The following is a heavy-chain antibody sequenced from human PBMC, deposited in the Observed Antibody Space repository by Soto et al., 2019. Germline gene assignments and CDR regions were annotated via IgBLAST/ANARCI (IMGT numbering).Heavy chain of an antibody. J-gene: IGHJ3*01. V-gene: IGHV1-18*01. CDR3: SRDNHAGGVPTSNAFDF. CDR2: ISAHNGNT. Sequence: VASVKVSFKASGYTFTNYGISWVRQTPGQGLEWMAWISAHNGNTHYAQKFQGRVTLTIDTSTSTSYMELRSLRKDDTAVYYCSRDNHAGGVPTSNAFDFWGQGTMVTVSS. D-gene: IGHD3-16*01. CDR1: GYTFTNYG.